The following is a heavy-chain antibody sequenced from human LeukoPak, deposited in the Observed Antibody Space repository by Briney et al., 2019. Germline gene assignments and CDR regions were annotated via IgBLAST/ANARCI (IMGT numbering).Heavy chain of an antibody. Sequence: GESLKISCKGSGYSFTSYWIGWVRQMPGKGLEWIGIIYPGDSDTRYSPSFQGQVTISADKSISTAYLQWSSLKASGTAMYYCARRRAGYSSSWYPNYFDYWGQGTLVTVSS. D-gene: IGHD6-13*01. CDR3: ARRRAGYSSSWYPNYFDY. J-gene: IGHJ4*02. CDR2: IYPGDSDT. CDR1: GYSFTSYW. V-gene: IGHV5-51*01.